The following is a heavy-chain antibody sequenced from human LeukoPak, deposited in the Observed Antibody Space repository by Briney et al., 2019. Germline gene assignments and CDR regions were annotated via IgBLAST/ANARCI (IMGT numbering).Heavy chain of an antibody. CDR2: ISAYNGNT. Sequence: GASVKVSCKASGYTFTSYGISWVRQAPGQGLEWMGWISAYNGNTNYAQKLQGRVTMTTDTSTSTAYMELRSLRSDDTAVYYCASSSITGTTFDFDYWGQGTLVTVSS. V-gene: IGHV1-18*01. CDR1: GYTFTSYG. CDR3: ASSSITGTTFDFDY. J-gene: IGHJ4*02. D-gene: IGHD1-7*01.